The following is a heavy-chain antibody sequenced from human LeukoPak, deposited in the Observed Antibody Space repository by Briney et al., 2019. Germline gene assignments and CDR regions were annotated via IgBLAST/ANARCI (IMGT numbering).Heavy chain of an antibody. CDR3: ARVGCSGGSCYPYY. Sequence: SQTLSLTCTVSGGSISSGDYYWSWIRQPPGKGLEWIGYIYYSGSTYYNPFLKSRVTISVDTSKNQFSLKLSSVTAADTAVYYCARVGCSGGSCYPYYWGQGTLVTVSS. CDR1: GGSISSGDYY. D-gene: IGHD2-15*01. V-gene: IGHV4-30-4*01. CDR2: IYYSGST. J-gene: IGHJ4*02.